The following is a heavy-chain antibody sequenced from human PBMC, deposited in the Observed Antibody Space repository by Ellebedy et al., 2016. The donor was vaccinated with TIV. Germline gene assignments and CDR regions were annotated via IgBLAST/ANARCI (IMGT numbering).Heavy chain of an antibody. V-gene: IGHV1-46*01. D-gene: IGHD3-10*01. J-gene: IGHJ4*02. CDR3: ARDTMIRGVMFL. Sequence: ASVKVSCXASGYTFTSYYMHWVRQAPGQGLEWMGIINPSGGSTSYAQKFQGRVTMTRDKSTSTVYMELRSLRSDDTAVYYCARDTMIRGVMFLWGQGTLVTVSS. CDR2: INPSGGST. CDR1: GYTFTSYY.